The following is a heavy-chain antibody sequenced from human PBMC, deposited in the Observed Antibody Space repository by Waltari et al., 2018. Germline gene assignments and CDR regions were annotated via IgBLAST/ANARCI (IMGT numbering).Heavy chain of an antibody. CDR3: SAGTVY. Sequence: EVQLVESGGGLVQPGGSLRLSCAASGFTFTSYWMPWVRQAPVKGLVGLSLITSDGSTTSYGDSVKGRFTISRDNAKNTLYLQMNSLRAEDTAVYYCSAGTVYWGQGILVTVSS. CDR1: GFTFTSYW. J-gene: IGHJ4*02. D-gene: IGHD1-26*01. CDR2: ITSDGSTT. V-gene: IGHV3-74*01.